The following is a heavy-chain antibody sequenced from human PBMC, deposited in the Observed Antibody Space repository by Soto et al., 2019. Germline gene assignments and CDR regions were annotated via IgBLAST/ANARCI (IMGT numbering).Heavy chain of an antibody. J-gene: IGHJ4*02. V-gene: IGHV4-39*01. Sequence: SETLSLTCSVSGGSISSSSYYWGWIRQPPGKGLEWIGSIYYSGSTYYNPSLKSRVTISVDSSKNQFSLKLSSVTAADTAAYYCAKTVDIGYDYSTRYYFDYWGQGTLVTVSS. D-gene: IGHD4-4*01. CDR1: GGSISSSSYY. CDR2: IYYSGST. CDR3: AKTVDIGYDYSTRYYFDY.